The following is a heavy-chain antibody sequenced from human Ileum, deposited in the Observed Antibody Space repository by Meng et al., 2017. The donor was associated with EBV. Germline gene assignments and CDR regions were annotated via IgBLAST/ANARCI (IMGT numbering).Heavy chain of an antibody. CDR2: IYQSGST. D-gene: IGHD6-19*01. Sequence: QWQLPGLGPFLEQPSRHLSLTCAGSGGCISSSNWWSWVRQPPGKSLEWIGEIYQSGSTNYNPSLKSRVTMSEDKSKNQFSLYLSSVTAADTAVYYCARVGQWLPIDYWGQGTLVTVSS. V-gene: IGHV4-4*02. J-gene: IGHJ4*02. CDR3: ARVGQWLPIDY. CDR1: GGCISSSNW.